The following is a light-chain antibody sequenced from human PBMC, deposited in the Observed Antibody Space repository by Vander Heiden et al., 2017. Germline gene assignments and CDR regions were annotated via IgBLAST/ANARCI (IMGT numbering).Light chain of an antibody. CDR3: SSYTASSTLV. CDR2: DVG. Sequence: QSALTQPASVSGSPGQSITISCTGTSSDVGAQYNHVSWYQQHPRKAPKLMIFDVGNRPSGVSNRFSGSKSGNTASLTISGLQAEDEAEYYCSSYTASSTLVFGTGTKVTVL. V-gene: IGLV2-14*01. J-gene: IGLJ1*01. CDR1: SSDVGAQYNH.